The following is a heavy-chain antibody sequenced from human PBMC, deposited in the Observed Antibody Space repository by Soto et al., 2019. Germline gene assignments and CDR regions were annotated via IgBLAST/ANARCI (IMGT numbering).Heavy chain of an antibody. Sequence: PGGSLRLSCSSSGFTFNNFAMMWVRQAPGKGLEWVSTISGSGVSTYYADSVKGRFTISRDNSRNTLYLQMNSLRAEDTAVYYCARADILTGPHVVTDVWGQGTTVTVSS. D-gene: IGHD3-9*01. J-gene: IGHJ6*02. CDR3: ARADILTGPHVVTDV. CDR1: GFTFNNFA. V-gene: IGHV3-23*01. CDR2: ISGSGVST.